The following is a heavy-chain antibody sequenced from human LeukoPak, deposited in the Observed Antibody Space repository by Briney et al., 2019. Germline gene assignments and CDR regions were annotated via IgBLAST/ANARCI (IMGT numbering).Heavy chain of an antibody. J-gene: IGHJ4*02. V-gene: IGHV1-46*01. CDR3: ARDRYYYDSSGYIRGIAFDY. Sequence: ASVKVSCKASGYTFTSYYMHWVRQAPGQGLEWMGIINPSGGSTSYAQKFQGRVTMTRDTSTSTVYMELSSLRSEDTAVYYGARDRYYYDSSGYIRGIAFDYWGQGTLVNVSS. CDR1: GYTFTSYY. D-gene: IGHD3-22*01. CDR2: INPSGGST.